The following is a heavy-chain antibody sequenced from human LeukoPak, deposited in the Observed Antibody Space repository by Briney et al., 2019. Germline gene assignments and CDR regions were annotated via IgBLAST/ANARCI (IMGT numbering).Heavy chain of an antibody. CDR1: GFTVSSNY. CDR2: IYSGGSI. D-gene: IGHD4-17*01. V-gene: IGHV3-53*01. CDR3: ARAIYGDCTGPWYFDL. Sequence: GGSLRLSCAASGFTVSSNYMSWVRQAPGKGLEWVSLIYSGGSIYYADSVKGRFTISRDNSKNMVYFQMNSLRAEDTAVYYCARAIYGDCTGPWYFDLCGRGTLVTVSS. J-gene: IGHJ2*01.